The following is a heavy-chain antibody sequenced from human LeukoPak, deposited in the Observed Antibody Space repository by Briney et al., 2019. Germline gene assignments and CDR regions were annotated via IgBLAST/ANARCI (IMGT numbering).Heavy chain of an antibody. Sequence: PGGSLRLSCSASGFTFSIFAMRWVRQAPGKGLQYVSAIGGIGVTTSYADSVKGRFTISRDNSKNTVYLQLSSLIAEDTAVYYCVGGGRDGYNKYLHHWGQGTLVTVSS. CDR2: IGGIGVTT. CDR1: GFTFSIFA. V-gene: IGHV3-64D*06. D-gene: IGHD5-24*01. CDR3: VGGGRDGYNKYLHH. J-gene: IGHJ1*01.